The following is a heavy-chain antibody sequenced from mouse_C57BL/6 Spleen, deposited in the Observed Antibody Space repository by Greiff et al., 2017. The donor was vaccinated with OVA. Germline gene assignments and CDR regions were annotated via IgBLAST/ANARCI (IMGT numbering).Heavy chain of an antibody. CDR2: IYPGDGDT. D-gene: IGHD4-1*01. CDR3: ARKTGPYYFDY. CDR1: GYAFSSSW. J-gene: IGHJ2*01. V-gene: IGHV1-82*01. Sequence: QVQLKESVPELVKPGASVKISCKASGYAFSSSWMNWVKQRPGKGLEWIGRIYPGDGDTNYNGKFKGKATLTADKSSSTAYMQLSSLTSEDSAVYFCARKTGPYYFDYWGQGTTLTVSS.